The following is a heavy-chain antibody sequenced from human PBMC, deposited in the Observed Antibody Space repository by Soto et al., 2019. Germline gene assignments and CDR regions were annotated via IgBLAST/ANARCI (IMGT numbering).Heavy chain of an antibody. CDR1: GFSIKTYS. J-gene: IGHJ4*02. Sequence: DVQLVESGGGLVKPGGSLRLSCSASGFSIKTYSMNWVRQAPGKGLEWVSAISSSGSHIYYADAVKGRFTISRDNANNAVFLQMNSRRAEDTAMYYCTRDEAAYSSSGHDFWGQGTVVAVSS. CDR3: TRDEAAYSSSGHDF. CDR2: ISSSGSHI. D-gene: IGHD6-19*01. V-gene: IGHV3-21*02.